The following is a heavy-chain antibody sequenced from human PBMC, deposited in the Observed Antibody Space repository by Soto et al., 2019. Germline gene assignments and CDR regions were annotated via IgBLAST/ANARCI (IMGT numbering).Heavy chain of an antibody. V-gene: IGHV3-23*01. CDR1: GFNLRDQA. J-gene: IGHJ4*02. D-gene: IGHD3-10*01. Sequence: PGGSLRLSCTASGFNLRDQALAWVRQAPGGGLEWVSGISGMEDRTNYADFVKGRFFISKDRAKNTLNLQMNGLRDDDTAAYYCAKTYTGGWGQGTQVTVSS. CDR2: ISGMEDRT. CDR3: AKTYTGG.